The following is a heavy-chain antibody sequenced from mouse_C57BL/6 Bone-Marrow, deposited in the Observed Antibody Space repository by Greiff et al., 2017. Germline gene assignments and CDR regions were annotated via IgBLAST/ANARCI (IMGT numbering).Heavy chain of an antibody. V-gene: IGHV1-15*01. CDR3: TITGTIY. CDR1: GYTFTDYE. D-gene: IGHD4-1*01. CDR2: IDPETGGT. Sequence: QVHVKQSGAELVRPGASVTLSCKASGYTFTDYEMHWVKQTPVHGLELIGAIDPETGGTAYNQKFKGKAILTADKSSSTAYMELRSLTSEDSAVYYCTITGTIYWGQGTTLTVSS. J-gene: IGHJ2*01.